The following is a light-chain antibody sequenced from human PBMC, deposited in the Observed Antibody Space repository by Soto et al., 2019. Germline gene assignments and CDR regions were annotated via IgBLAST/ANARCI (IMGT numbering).Light chain of an antibody. CDR3: AAWDDSLSGYV. Sequence: QSVLTQPPSASGTPGQRVTSSCSGSSSNIGSNYVYWYQQLPGTAPKLLIYSNNQRPSGVPDRFSGSKSGTSASLAISGLRSDDEADYYCAAWDDSLSGYVFGTGTKVTVL. V-gene: IGLV1-47*02. CDR1: SSNIGSNY. CDR2: SNN. J-gene: IGLJ1*01.